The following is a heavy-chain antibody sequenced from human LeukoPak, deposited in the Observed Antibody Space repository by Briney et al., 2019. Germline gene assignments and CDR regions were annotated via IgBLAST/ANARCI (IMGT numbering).Heavy chain of an antibody. D-gene: IGHD1-26*01. CDR3: ASAGGGSPTYYYYYYGMDV. J-gene: IGHJ6*02. V-gene: IGHV3-53*04. CDR2: IYSGGST. CDR1: GFTVSSNY. Sequence: GGSLRLSCAASGFTVSSNYMSWVRQAPGKGLEWVSVIYSGGSTYYADSVKGRFTISRHNSKNTLYLQMNSLRAEDTAVYYCASAGGGSPTYYYYYYGMDVWGQGTTVTVSS.